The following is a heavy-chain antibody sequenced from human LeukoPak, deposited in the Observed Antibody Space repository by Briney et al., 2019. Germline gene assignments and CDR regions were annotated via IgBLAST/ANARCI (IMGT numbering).Heavy chain of an antibody. Sequence: GGSLRLSCAASELTFINYAMHWVRQAPGKGLEWLAVMSYDGSNKYYADSVKGRFTISGDNSKNTLYLQINSLRTDDTAVYSCAISRHDPFDPFDIWGQGTMVTVSS. CDR1: ELTFINYA. J-gene: IGHJ3*02. CDR3: AISRHDPFDPFDI. V-gene: IGHV3-30-3*01. CDR2: MSYDGSNK.